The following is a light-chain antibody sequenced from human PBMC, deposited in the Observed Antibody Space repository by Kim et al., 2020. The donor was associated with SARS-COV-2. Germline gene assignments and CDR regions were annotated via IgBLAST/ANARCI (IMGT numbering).Light chain of an antibody. Sequence: QSVLTQPPSASGTPGQRVIIYCSGSSSNVEKNTVNWYQQLPGTAPKLLIYSNNQRPSGVPDRFSASKSGTSASLAISGLQSEDEADYYCAAWDDSLRGRVFGGGTQLTVL. CDR3: AAWDDSLRGRV. J-gene: IGLJ3*02. V-gene: IGLV1-44*01. CDR2: SNN. CDR1: SSNVEKNT.